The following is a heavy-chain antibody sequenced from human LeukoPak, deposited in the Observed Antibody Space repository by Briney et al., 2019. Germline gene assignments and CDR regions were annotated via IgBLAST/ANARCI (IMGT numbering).Heavy chain of an antibody. Sequence: GGSLRLSCAASGFTFSSYAMSWVRQAPGKGLEWVSAISGSGGSTYYADSVKGRFTNSRDNSKNTLYLQMNSLRAEDTAVYYCAKTTPFYCSSTSCHVGWFDPWGQGTLVTVSS. CDR3: AKTTPFYCSSTSCHVGWFDP. D-gene: IGHD2-2*01. CDR2: ISGSGGST. J-gene: IGHJ5*02. V-gene: IGHV3-23*01. CDR1: GFTFSSYA.